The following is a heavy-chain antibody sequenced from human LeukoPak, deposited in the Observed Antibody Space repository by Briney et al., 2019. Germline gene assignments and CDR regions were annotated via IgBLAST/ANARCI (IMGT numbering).Heavy chain of an antibody. CDR3: ARGNYDWNPLDP. J-gene: IGHJ5*02. CDR1: GGSISRYY. V-gene: IGHV4-4*07. CDR2: MYTSWST. D-gene: IGHD1-20*01. Sequence: SETLSLTCTGSGGSISRYYWSWIRQPAGKGLEWIGRMYTSWSTNYNHSLTSRVTMSIDPSTNQFSLRLSPVTAADTAVYYCARGNYDWNPLDPWGQGILVIVSS.